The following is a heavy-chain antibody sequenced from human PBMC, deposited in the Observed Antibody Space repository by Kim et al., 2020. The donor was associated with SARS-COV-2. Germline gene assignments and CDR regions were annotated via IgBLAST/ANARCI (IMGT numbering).Heavy chain of an antibody. CDR2: IYYSGST. CDR3: ARDRMVRGIITTSYSGMDV. J-gene: IGHJ6*02. CDR1: GGSISSYY. Sequence: SETLSLTCTVSGGSISSYYWIWIRQPPGKGLEWIGYIYYSGSTNYNPSLKSRVTISVDTSKNQFSLKLSSVTAADTAVYYCARDRMVRGIITTSYSGMDVGGQGTTVTVSS. D-gene: IGHD3-10*01. V-gene: IGHV4-59*13.